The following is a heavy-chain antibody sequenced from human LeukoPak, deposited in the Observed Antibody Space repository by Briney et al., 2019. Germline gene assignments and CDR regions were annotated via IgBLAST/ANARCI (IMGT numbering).Heavy chain of an antibody. D-gene: IGHD6-6*01. CDR2: MNPNSGNT. Sequence: ASVKVSCKASGYTFTSYDINWVRQATGQGLEWMGWMNPNSGNTGYAQKFQGRVTMTRDTSISTAYMELSRLRSDDTAVYYCARASDAARGYYYMDVWGKGTTVTVSS. CDR1: GYTFTSYD. V-gene: IGHV1-8*02. CDR3: ARASDAARGYYYMDV. J-gene: IGHJ6*03.